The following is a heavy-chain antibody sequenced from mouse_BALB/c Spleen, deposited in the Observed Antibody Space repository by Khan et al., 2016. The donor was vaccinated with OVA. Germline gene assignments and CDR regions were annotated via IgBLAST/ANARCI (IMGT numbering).Heavy chain of an antibody. Sequence: QVQLQQSGAELVRPGVSVKISCKGSGYTFTDFAMHWVKQSHAKSLEWIGVISTYYGDANYNQNFKGKATMTVDKSSSTAYMELARLTSEDSAIYYCGRESGHYRFAYWGQGTLVTVSA. CDR3: GRESGHYRFAY. V-gene: IGHV1S137*01. CDR2: ISTYYGDA. CDR1: GYTFTDFA. D-gene: IGHD2-1*01. J-gene: IGHJ3*01.